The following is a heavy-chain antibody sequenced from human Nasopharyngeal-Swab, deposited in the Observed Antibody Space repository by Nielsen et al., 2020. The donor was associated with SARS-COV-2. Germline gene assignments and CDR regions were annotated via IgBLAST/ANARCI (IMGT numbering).Heavy chain of an antibody. CDR2: ISYDGSNK. V-gene: IGHV3-30-3*01. D-gene: IGHD5-24*01. CDR1: GFTFSTYA. CDR3: ASTGQRDWLDP. Sequence: GESLKISCAASGFTFSTYAMHWVRQAPGKGLEWVAFISYDGSNKYYADSVKGRFTISRDNSKNTLYLQMNSLRAEDTAVYYCASTGQRDWLDPWVQGTLVTVSS. J-gene: IGHJ5*02.